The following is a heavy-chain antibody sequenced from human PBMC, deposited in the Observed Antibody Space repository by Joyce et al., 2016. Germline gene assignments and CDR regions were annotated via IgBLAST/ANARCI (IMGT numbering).Heavy chain of an antibody. V-gene: IGHV4-4*02. CDR2: IYLGGST. CDR3: ARNGAYSQDS. Sequence: QVQLQESGPGLVKPSGTLSLTCAVSGGSISSAHWWSWVRQPPGKGLEWIGEIYLGGSTTYHPSLKSRVTISVDKSKKQLSLKMNSVTAADTAVYYCARNGAYSQDSWGQGTLVTVSS. D-gene: IGHD5-12*01. CDR1: GGSISSAHW. J-gene: IGHJ5*01.